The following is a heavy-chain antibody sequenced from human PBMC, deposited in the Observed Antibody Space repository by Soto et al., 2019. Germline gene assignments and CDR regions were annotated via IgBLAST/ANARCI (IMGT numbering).Heavy chain of an antibody. CDR3: ARGGASSKWFAP. CDR2: IGYSGAT. V-gene: IGHV4-31*03. Sequence: QVHLQESGPGLVRPSQTLSLTCTVSGGPITRGGSFWSWIRQHPGKGPEWIAFIGYSGATSYNPSLASRVTISADTYKSQFSLNLRSVTAADTAVYYCARGGASSKWFAPWGQGTLVTVSS. D-gene: IGHD2-15*01. CDR1: GGPITRGGSF. J-gene: IGHJ5*02.